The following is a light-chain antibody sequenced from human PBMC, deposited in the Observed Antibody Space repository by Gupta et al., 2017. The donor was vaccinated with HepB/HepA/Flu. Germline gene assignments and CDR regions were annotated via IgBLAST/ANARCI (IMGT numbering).Light chain of an antibody. V-gene: IGKV3-20*01. CDR2: GAS. Sequence: EIVLTQSPGTLSLSPGERATLSCRASQSVSRHLAWYQQKAGQAPRLLVYGASGRATGIPDRFSDSGSGTDFTLTISRLEPEDFAVYYCQQYGMSPFTFGHGTKVDIK. CDR3: QQYGMSPFT. CDR1: QSVSRH. J-gene: IGKJ3*01.